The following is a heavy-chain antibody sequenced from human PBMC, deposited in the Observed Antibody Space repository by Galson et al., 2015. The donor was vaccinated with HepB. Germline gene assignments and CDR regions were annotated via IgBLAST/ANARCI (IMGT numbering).Heavy chain of an antibody. CDR2: ISSSSSTI. D-gene: IGHD3-9*01. V-gene: IGHV3-48*01. Sequence: SLRLSCAASGFTFSSYSMNWVRQAPGKGLEWVSYISSSSSTIYYADSVKGRFTISRDNAKNSLYLQMNSLRAEDTAVYYCARGAAHYDILTGYSWGQGTLVTVSS. J-gene: IGHJ4*02. CDR3: ARGAAHYDILTGYS. CDR1: GFTFSSYS.